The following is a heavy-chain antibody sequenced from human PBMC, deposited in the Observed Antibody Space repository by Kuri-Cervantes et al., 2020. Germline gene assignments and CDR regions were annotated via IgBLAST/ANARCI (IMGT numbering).Heavy chain of an antibody. Sequence: GESLKISCAASGFTFCSYDMHLVRQATGKGLEWVSAIGTAGDTYYPGSVKGRFTISRENAKNSLYLQMNSLRAGDTAVYYCARDNILEWLYYWGQGTLVTVSS. CDR3: ARDNILEWLYY. J-gene: IGHJ4*02. V-gene: IGHV3-13*01. CDR1: GFTFCSYD. D-gene: IGHD3-3*01. CDR2: IGTAGDT.